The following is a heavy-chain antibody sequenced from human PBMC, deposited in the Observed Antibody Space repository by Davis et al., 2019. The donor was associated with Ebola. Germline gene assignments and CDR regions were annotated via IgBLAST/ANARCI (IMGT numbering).Heavy chain of an antibody. Sequence: MPGGSLRLSCAVSGGSISSSNWWSWVRQPPGKGLEWIGEIYHSRSTNYNPSLKSRVTISVDTSKNQFSLKLSSVTAADTAVYYCARAVNLLVVAASHFDYWGQGTLVTVSS. V-gene: IGHV4-4*02. CDR2: IYHSRST. CDR3: ARAVNLLVVAASHFDY. D-gene: IGHD2-15*01. CDR1: GGSISSSNW. J-gene: IGHJ4*02.